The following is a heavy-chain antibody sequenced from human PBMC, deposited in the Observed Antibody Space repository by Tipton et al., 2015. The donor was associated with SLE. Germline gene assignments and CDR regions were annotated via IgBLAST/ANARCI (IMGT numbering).Heavy chain of an antibody. D-gene: IGHD6-6*01. Sequence: TLSLTCAVYGGSFSGYYWSWIRQPPGKGLEWIGYIYTSGSTNYNPSLKSRVTISVDTSKNQFSLKLSSVTAADTAVYYCASVEYSSSYDYWGQGTLVTVSS. CDR1: GGSFSGYY. CDR2: IYTSGST. J-gene: IGHJ4*02. CDR3: ASVEYSSSYDY. V-gene: IGHV4-4*09.